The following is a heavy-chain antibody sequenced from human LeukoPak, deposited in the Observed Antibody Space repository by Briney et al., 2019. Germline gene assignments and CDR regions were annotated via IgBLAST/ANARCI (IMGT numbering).Heavy chain of an antibody. CDR3: AKDQGYYDSSGYYRNFDY. D-gene: IGHD3-22*01. Sequence: GGSLRLSCAASGFSFSSYAMSWVRQAPGKGLEWVAFIRYDGSNKYYADSVKGRFTISRDNSKNTLYLQMNSLRAEDTAVYYCAKDQGYYDSSGYYRNFDYWGQGTLVTVSS. J-gene: IGHJ4*02. CDR1: GFSFSSYA. V-gene: IGHV3-30*02. CDR2: IRYDGSNK.